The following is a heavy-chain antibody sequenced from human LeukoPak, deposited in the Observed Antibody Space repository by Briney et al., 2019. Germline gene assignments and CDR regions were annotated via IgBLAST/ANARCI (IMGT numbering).Heavy chain of an antibody. CDR2: INHSGST. Sequence: SETLSLTCAVYGGSFSGYYWSWIRQPPGKGLEWIGEINHSGSTNYNPSLKSRVTISVDTSKNQFSLKLSSVTAADTAVYYCAQGYCDSSGYPTTFDYWGQGTLVTVSS. D-gene: IGHD3-22*01. CDR1: GGSFSGYY. V-gene: IGHV4-34*01. CDR3: AQGYCDSSGYPTTFDY. J-gene: IGHJ4*02.